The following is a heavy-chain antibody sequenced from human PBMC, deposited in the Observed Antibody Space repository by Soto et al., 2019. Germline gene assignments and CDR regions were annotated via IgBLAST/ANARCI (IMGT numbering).Heavy chain of an antibody. D-gene: IGHD2-15*01. CDR2: ISYDGSNK. Sequence: QVQLVESGGGVVQPGRSLRLSCAASGFTFSSYAMHWVRQAPGKGLEWVAVISYDGSNKYYADSVKGRFTISRDNSKNTLYLQMKSLRGEDTAVYYSARDLGGGYCRGGSCYSADYYGMDVWGQGTTVTVSS. CDR3: ARDLGGGYCRGGSCYSADYYGMDV. J-gene: IGHJ6*02. CDR1: GFTFSSYA. V-gene: IGHV3-30-3*01.